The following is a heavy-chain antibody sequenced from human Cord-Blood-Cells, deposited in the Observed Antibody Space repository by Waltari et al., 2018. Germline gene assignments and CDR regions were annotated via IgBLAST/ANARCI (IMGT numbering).Heavy chain of an antibody. Sequence: QLQLQESGPGLVKPSETLSLTCTVSGGSISSSSYYWGWIRQPPGKGLEWIGSIYYSGSTYYNPSLKCRVTISVDTSKNQFSLKLSSVTAADTAVYYCARLTYDSSGYFIDYWGQGTLVTVSS. D-gene: IGHD3-22*01. CDR1: GGSISSSSYY. V-gene: IGHV4-39*01. CDR3: ARLTYDSSGYFIDY. J-gene: IGHJ4*02. CDR2: IYYSGST.